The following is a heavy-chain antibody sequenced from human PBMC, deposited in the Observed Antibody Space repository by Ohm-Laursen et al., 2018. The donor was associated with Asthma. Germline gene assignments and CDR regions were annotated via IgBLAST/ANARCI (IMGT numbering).Heavy chain of an antibody. V-gene: IGHV3-74*01. Sequence: GSLRLSCTASGFTFTTFWMHWVRQAPGKGLVWVSRINSDGRNTIYADSVKGRFTIFRDNAKNTLYLQMNSLTVEDTGVYFCVREQEHLAGENWFDPWGQGTLVTVSS. D-gene: IGHD3-10*01. CDR2: INSDGRNT. J-gene: IGHJ5*02. CDR3: VREQEHLAGENWFDP. CDR1: GFTFTTFW.